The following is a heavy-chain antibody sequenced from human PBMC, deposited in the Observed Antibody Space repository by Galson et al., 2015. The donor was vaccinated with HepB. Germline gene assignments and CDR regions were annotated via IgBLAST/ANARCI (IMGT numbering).Heavy chain of an antibody. D-gene: IGHD3-10*01. CDR3: AKGHIGVRGIIDY. CDR2: ISGRTSGP. J-gene: IGHJ4*02. V-gene: IGHV3-23*01. CDR1: GFTFNTFA. Sequence: SLRLSCAASGFTFNTFAMPWVRQAPGKGLEWVSSISGRTSGPYYADSVKGRFTISRDNSKNTLYLQMDSLRAEDTATYYCAKGHIGVRGIIDYWGQGSLVAVPS.